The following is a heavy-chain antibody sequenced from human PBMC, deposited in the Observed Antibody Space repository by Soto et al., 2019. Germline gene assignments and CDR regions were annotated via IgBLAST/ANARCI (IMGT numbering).Heavy chain of an antibody. CDR2: IDPSDSQT. V-gene: IGHV5-10-1*01. J-gene: IGHJ4*02. CDR3: ARQIYDSGTGPNFQYYFDS. CDR1: GYSFAGYW. D-gene: IGHD6-13*01. Sequence: PGESLKISCKGSGYSFAGYWITWVRQKPVKGLEWMGRIDPSDSQTYYSPSFRGHVTISVTKSITTVFLQWSSLRASDTAMYYCARQIYDSGTGPNFQYYFDSWGQGTPVTVSS.